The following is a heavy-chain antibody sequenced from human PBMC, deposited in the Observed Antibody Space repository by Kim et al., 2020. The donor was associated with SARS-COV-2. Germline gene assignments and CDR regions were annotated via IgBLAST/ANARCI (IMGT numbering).Heavy chain of an antibody. J-gene: IGHJ4*02. V-gene: IGHV3-74*01. Sequence: GGSLRLSCAASGFTFSSYWMHWVRQAPGKGLVWVSRINSDGSSTSYADSVKGRFTISRDNAKNTLYLQMNSLRAEDTAVYYCAREAINGDYDYWGQGTLVTVSS. CDR3: AREAINGDYDY. D-gene: IGHD4-17*01. CDR1: GFTFSSYW. CDR2: INSDGSST.